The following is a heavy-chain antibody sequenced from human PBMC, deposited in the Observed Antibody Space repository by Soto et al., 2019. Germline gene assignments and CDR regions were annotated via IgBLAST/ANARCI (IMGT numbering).Heavy chain of an antibody. D-gene: IGHD3-22*01. Sequence: PGGSLRLSCEASGFIFSNYWMHWVRQTPGTGLVWVSRISNDGSITNYADSVKGRFTISRDNAKNTLYLQMNSLRAEDTAVYYCARDGYYYDSSGPGPFDYWGQGTLVTVSS. CDR3: ARDGYYYDSSGPGPFDY. J-gene: IGHJ4*02. CDR1: GFIFSNYW. V-gene: IGHV3-74*01. CDR2: ISNDGSIT.